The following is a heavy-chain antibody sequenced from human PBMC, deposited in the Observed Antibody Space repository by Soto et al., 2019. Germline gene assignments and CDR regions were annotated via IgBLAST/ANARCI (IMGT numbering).Heavy chain of an antibody. Sequence: PGGSLRLSCAASGFTFSSYGMHWVRQAPGKGLEWVAVIWYDGSNKYYADSVKGRFTISRDNSKNTLYLQMNSLRAEDTAVYYCARDPGYYGGLDYWGQGTLVTVSS. V-gene: IGHV3-33*01. D-gene: IGHD4-17*01. CDR3: ARDPGYYGGLDY. CDR2: IWYDGSNK. CDR1: GFTFSSYG. J-gene: IGHJ4*02.